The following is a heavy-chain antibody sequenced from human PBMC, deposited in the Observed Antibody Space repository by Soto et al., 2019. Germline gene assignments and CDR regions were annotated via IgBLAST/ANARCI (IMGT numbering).Heavy chain of an antibody. CDR3: AREGGYYNCGY. V-gene: IGHV3-30*03. D-gene: IGHD3-22*01. CDR2: ISYDGSNK. CDR1: GFTFSSYG. J-gene: IGHJ4*02. Sequence: GGSLRLSCAASGFTFSSYGMHWVRQAPGKGLEWVAVISYDGSNKYYADSVKGRFTISRDNSKNTLYLQMNSLRAEDTAVYYCAREGGYYNCGYWGQGTMVTVSS.